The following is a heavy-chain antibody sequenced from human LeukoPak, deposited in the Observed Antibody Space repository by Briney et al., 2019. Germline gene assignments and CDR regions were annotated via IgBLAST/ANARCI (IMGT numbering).Heavy chain of an antibody. D-gene: IGHD3-22*01. CDR3: AKRDSSGYYYFDY. CDR1: GFTFSSYG. Sequence: GGSLRLSCAASGFTFSSYGMSWVRQAPGKGLGWVSTFGGSSGSAFYADSVKGRFTISRDNSKNTLYLQMNSLRAEDTAVYYCAKRDSSGYYYFDYWGQGTLVTVSS. V-gene: IGHV3-23*01. J-gene: IGHJ4*02. CDR2: FGGSSGSA.